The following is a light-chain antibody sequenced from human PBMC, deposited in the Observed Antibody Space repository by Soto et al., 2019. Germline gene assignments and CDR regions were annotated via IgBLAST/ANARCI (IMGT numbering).Light chain of an antibody. Sequence: DIQMTQSPSTLSASVGDRVTITCRASQSISSWLAWYQQKPGKAPKLLIYKASSLESGVPSRFSGSGSGTEFTLTISSLQPDDCATYCCQQYNSYPRTFGQGTKVEIK. V-gene: IGKV1-5*03. CDR3: QQYNSYPRT. CDR1: QSISSW. CDR2: KAS. J-gene: IGKJ1*01.